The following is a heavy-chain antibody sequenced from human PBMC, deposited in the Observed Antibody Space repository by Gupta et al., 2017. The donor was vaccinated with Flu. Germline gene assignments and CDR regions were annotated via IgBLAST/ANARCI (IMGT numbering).Heavy chain of an antibody. CDR1: GFSW. Sequence: EVQLVESGGGLVQPGGALRLSRAGSGFSWMHWVRQAPGKGLVWVARISSDGRSTSYADSAKGRFTTSRDSARNTVYLQMNSLRAEDTAVYYCARNPGSNYGNFDYWGQGILVTVSS. V-gene: IGHV3-74*01. D-gene: IGHD3-10*01. CDR3: ARNPGSNYGNFDY. CDR2: ISSDGRST. J-gene: IGHJ4*02.